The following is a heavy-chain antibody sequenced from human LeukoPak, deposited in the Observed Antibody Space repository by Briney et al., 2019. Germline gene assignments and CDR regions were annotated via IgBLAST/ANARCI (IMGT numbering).Heavy chain of an antibody. D-gene: IGHD3-16*01. V-gene: IGHV3-7*03. CDR3: ARGGGLDV. Sequence: PGGSLRLSCAASGFTFSSYAMHWVRQAPGKGLEWVVSINHNGNVNYYVDSVKGRFTISRDNAKNSLYLQMSNLRAEDTAVYFCARGGGLDVWGQGATVTVSS. J-gene: IGHJ6*02. CDR1: GFTFSSYA. CDR2: INHNGNVN.